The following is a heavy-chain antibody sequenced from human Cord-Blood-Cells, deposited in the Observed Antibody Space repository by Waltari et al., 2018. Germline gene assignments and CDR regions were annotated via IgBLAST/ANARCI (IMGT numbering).Heavy chain of an antibody. CDR1: GGSFSGYY. CDR3: ASRGGLRFLEWLPTPFFDY. D-gene: IGHD3-3*01. CDR2: INHRGST. Sequence: QVQLQQWGAGLLKPSETLSLTCAVYGGSFSGYYWSWIRQPPGKGLEWIGEINHRGSTNYNPSLKSRVTISVDTSKNQVSLKLSSVTAADTAVYYCASRGGLRFLEWLPTPFFDYWGQGTLVTVSS. J-gene: IGHJ4*02. V-gene: IGHV4-34*01.